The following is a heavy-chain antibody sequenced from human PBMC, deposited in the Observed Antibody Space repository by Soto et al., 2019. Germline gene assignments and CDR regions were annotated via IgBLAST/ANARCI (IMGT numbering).Heavy chain of an antibody. J-gene: IGHJ3*02. Sequence: VQLVESGGGLIQPGGSLRLSCAASGFSVSTNYLTWVRQAPGTGLESVAVIYADGNMYYADSVQGRFTISRDNSKNTLYLQMNSLRAEDTAVYYCATPGPKWPRHSFEIWGQGTMVTVSS. V-gene: IGHV3-53*01. D-gene: IGHD5-12*01. CDR2: IYADGNM. CDR1: GFSVSTNY. CDR3: ATPGPKWPRHSFEI.